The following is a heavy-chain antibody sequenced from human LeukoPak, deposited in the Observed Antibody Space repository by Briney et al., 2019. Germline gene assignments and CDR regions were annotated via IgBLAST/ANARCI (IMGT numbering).Heavy chain of an antibody. D-gene: IGHD1-26*01. V-gene: IGHV1-18*01. J-gene: IGHJ4*02. Sequence: ASVKVSCKASGYTFTSYGISWVRQAPGQGLEWMGWISAYNGNTNYAQKLQGTVTMTTDTSTGPAYMELRSLRSDDTAVYYCARDRGGNFIVGATPPMYYWGQGTLVTVSS. CDR2: ISAYNGNT. CDR3: ARDRGGNFIVGATPPMYY. CDR1: GYTFTSYG.